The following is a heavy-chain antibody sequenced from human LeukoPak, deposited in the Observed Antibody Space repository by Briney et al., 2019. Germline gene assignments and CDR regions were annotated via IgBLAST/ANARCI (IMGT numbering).Heavy chain of an antibody. CDR3: ARHGWELLYYFDY. Sequence: SETLSLTCAVSGGSFSGYYWTWIRQPPGKGLEWIGEINHSGSANYNPSLKSRVTISLDTSKNQFSLKLSSVTAADTAVYYCARHGWELLYYFDYWGQGTLVTVSS. CDR2: INHSGSA. CDR1: GGSFSGYY. J-gene: IGHJ4*02. D-gene: IGHD1-26*01. V-gene: IGHV4-34*01.